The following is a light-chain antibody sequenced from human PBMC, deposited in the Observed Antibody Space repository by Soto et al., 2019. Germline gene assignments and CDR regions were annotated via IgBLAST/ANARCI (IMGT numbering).Light chain of an antibody. J-gene: IGKJ5*01. V-gene: IGKV3-11*01. CDR2: DAS. CDR1: QSVSSY. Sequence: EIVLTQSPATLSLSPGERATLSCRASQSVSSYLAWYQQKPGQAPRLLIYDASNRCTGIPARFSGSGSGTDFTLTIIRLLPQDFSLYYCPQRSNFPPLTFGQETPLEIK. CDR3: PQRSNFPPLT.